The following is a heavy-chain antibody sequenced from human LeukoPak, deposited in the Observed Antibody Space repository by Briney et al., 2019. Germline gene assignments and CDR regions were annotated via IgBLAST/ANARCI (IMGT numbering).Heavy chain of an antibody. CDR1: ADSISRSTYY. Sequence: ASETLSLTCTVSADSISRSTYYWDWIRQSPGKGLEWIGSTYHSGDTSYNPSLKNRVTISVDTSKNQFSLRLTSVTATDTAVYYCARQSWVGSSGWRNEDTYYFDYWGQGTLVTVSS. CDR3: ARQSWVGSSGWRNEDTYYFDY. J-gene: IGHJ4*02. D-gene: IGHD6-19*01. CDR2: TYHSGDT. V-gene: IGHV4-39*01.